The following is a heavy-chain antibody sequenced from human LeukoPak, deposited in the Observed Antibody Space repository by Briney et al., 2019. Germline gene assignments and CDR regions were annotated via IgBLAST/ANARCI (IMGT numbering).Heavy chain of an antibody. V-gene: IGHV3-9*01. CDR1: GFTFDDYA. Sequence: SGGSLRLSCAASGFTFDDYAMHWVRQAPGKGLEWVSGISWNSGSIGYANSVKGRFTISRDNAKNSLYLQMNSLRAEDTALYYCATSSGWYVSAFDYWAREPWSPSPQ. CDR2: ISWNSGSI. CDR3: ATSSGWYVSAFDY. J-gene: IGHJ4*02. D-gene: IGHD6-19*01.